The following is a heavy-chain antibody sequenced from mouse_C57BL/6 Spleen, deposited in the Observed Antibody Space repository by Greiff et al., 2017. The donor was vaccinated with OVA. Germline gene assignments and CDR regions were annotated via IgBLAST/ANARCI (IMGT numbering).Heavy chain of an antibody. CDR3: ARSDSSGSFAY. CDR2: IYPRDGST. Sequence: VKLMESGPELVKPGASVKLSCKASGYTFTSYDINWVKQRPGQGLEWIGWIYPRDGSTKYNEKFKGEATLTVDTSSRTAYMERHSLTSDDSAVYFCARSDSSGSFAYWGQGTLVTVSA. V-gene: IGHV1-85*01. D-gene: IGHD3-2*02. CDR1: GYTFTSYD. J-gene: IGHJ3*01.